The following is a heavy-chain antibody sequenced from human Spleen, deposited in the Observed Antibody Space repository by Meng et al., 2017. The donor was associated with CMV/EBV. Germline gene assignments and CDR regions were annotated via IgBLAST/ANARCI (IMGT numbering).Heavy chain of an antibody. V-gene: IGHV4-4*07. Sequence: PGAGPVLVKPPETLSLTCTVSGGSISSYYWSWIRQPAGKGLEWIGRIYTSGSTNYNPSLKSRVTMSVDTSKNQFSLKLSSVTAADTAVYYCARVKYYYDSSGYTGSAWFDPWGQGTLVTVSS. D-gene: IGHD3-22*01. J-gene: IGHJ5*02. CDR2: IYTSGST. CDR3: ARVKYYYDSSGYTGSAWFDP. CDR1: GGSISSYY.